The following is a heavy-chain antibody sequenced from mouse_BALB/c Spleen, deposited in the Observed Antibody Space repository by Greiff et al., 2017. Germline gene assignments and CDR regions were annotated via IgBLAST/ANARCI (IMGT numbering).Heavy chain of an antibody. V-gene: IGHV1-7*01. CDR2: INPSTGYT. CDR1: GYTFTSYW. Sequence: QVQLKESGAELAKPGASVKMSCKASGYTFTSYWMHWVKQRPGQGLEWIGYINPSTGYTEYNQKFKDKATLTADKSSSTAYMQLSSLTSEDSAVYYCARRATVDDYWGQGTLVTVSA. J-gene: IGHJ3*01. CDR3: ARRATVDDY. D-gene: IGHD1-1*01.